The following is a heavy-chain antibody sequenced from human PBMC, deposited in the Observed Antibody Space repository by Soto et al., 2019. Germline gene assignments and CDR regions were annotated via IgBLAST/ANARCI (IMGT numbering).Heavy chain of an antibody. CDR2: ISGDGSST. J-gene: IGHJ3*01. D-gene: IGHD1-7*01. V-gene: IGHV3-74*01. Sequence: EVQLVDSGGGLVQPGGSLRLSCAASEFTFRSYWMHWVRQSPGKGLVWVSRISGDGSSTNYADSVKGRFTISRDNAKYTVYLQIDSLRAEYTAVYYCARSLPGTYGAFDLWGQGTMVTVSS. CDR3: ARSLPGTYGAFDL. CDR1: EFTFRSYW.